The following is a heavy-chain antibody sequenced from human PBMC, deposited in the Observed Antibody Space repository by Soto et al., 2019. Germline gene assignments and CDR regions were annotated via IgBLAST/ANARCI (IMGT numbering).Heavy chain of an antibody. D-gene: IGHD6-13*01. J-gene: IGHJ6*02. CDR3: AARAGYSFMDV. CDR1: GYAFTSCG. CDR2: IGADSGNT. Sequence: SLQVSCKESGYAFTSCGIMWVRQARGQGLEWMGWIGADSGNTNYAQKFQGRVTITRDMSTSTAYMELSSLRSEDTAVYYCAARAGYSFMDVWGQGTKVTVSS. V-gene: IGHV1-58*02.